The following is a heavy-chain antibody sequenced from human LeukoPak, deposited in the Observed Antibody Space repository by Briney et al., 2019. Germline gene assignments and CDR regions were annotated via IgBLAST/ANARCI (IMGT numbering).Heavy chain of an antibody. CDR1: GLIVSSHY. CDR2: IFNDGSA. CDR3: ARTRFLEPYPFDY. Sequence: GGSLRLSCAASGLIVSSHYMSWVRQAPGKGLDWVSVIFNDGSAYYADSVKGRFTISRDNAKNSLYLQMNSLRAEDTAVYYCARTRFLEPYPFDYWGQGTLVTVSS. J-gene: IGHJ4*02. V-gene: IGHV3-53*01. D-gene: IGHD3-3*01.